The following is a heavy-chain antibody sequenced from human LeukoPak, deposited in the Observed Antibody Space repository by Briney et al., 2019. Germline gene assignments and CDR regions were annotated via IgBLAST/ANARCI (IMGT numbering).Heavy chain of an antibody. D-gene: IGHD2-2*01. Sequence: GASVKVSCKASGGTFSSYAISWVRQAPGQGLEWMGGIIPIFGTANYAQKFQGRVTITTDESTSTAYMELSSLRSEDTAVYYCARVVLPDIVVVPAQDNYYYYYYMDVWGKGTTVTVSS. CDR2: IIPIFGTA. J-gene: IGHJ6*03. V-gene: IGHV1-69*05. CDR3: ARVVLPDIVVVPAQDNYYYYYYMDV. CDR1: GGTFSSYA.